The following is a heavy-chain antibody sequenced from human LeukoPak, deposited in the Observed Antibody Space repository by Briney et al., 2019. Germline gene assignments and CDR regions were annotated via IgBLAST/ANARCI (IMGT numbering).Heavy chain of an antibody. CDR1: GGSISSGTYY. CDR2: IWHSGST. CDR3: ASATGYYYDSSGYPRSDAFDI. D-gene: IGHD3-22*01. J-gene: IGHJ3*02. V-gene: IGHV4-61*01. Sequence: SETLSLTCTVSGGSISSGTYYWTWIRQHPGKGLEWIGYIWHSGSTNYNPSLKSRVTISVDTSKNQFSLKLSSVTAADTAVYYCASATGYYYDSSGYPRSDAFDIWGQGTMVTVSS.